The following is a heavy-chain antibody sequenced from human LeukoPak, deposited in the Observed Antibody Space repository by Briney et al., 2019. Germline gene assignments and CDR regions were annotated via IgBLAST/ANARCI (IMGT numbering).Heavy chain of an antibody. CDR3: ARHGWYDRTGYYFDY. J-gene: IGHJ4*02. Sequence: PSETLSLTCTVSGGSISSYYWSWIRQPPGKGLEWIGYIYTSGSTNYNPSLKSRVTISVDTSKNQFSLKLSSVTAADTAVYYCARHGWYDRTGYYFDYWGQGTLVTVSS. D-gene: IGHD3-22*01. V-gene: IGHV4-4*09. CDR1: GGSISSYY. CDR2: IYTSGST.